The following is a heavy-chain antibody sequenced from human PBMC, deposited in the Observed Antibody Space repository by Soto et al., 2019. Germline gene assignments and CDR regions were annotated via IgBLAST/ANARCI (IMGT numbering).Heavy chain of an antibody. CDR3: TRDVFPGVAVAGTWFDP. CDR2: ISTNVITI. Sequence: EVQLVESGGGLVQPGGSLRLSCAASGFTFSRYSMNWVRQAPGKGLEWVSYISTNVITIYYADSVQGRFTISRDNAKNSLYLQMNSRRDEDTAVYYCTRDVFPGVAVAGTWFDPWGQGTLVTVSS. J-gene: IGHJ5*02. CDR1: GFTFSRYS. V-gene: IGHV3-48*02. D-gene: IGHD6-19*01.